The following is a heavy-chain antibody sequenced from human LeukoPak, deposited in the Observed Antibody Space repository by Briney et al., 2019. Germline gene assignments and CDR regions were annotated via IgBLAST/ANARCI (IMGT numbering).Heavy chain of an antibody. CDR2: ITSGSSTI. D-gene: IGHD1-1*01. V-gene: IGHV3-48*01. CDR3: VRAATGTLGAFDI. CDR1: GFTFSSYN. J-gene: IGHJ3*02. Sequence: GGSLRLSCAASGFTFSSYNMNWVRQAPGKGLEWISHITSGSSTINYADSVKGRFTISRDNAKNSLYLQMNSLRGEDTAVYYCVRAATGTLGAFDIWGQGTLVTISS.